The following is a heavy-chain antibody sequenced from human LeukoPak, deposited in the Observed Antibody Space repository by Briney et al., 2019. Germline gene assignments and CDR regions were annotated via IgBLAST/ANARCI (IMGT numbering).Heavy chain of an antibody. V-gene: IGHV3-48*01. CDR1: GFTFSSYS. CDR3: AKVPYGDYYFEN. CDR2: ISSSSSTI. D-gene: IGHD4-17*01. J-gene: IGHJ4*02. Sequence: GGSLRLSCAASGFTFSSYSMNWVRQAPGKGLEWVSYISSSSSTIYYADSVKGRFTISRDNSKNTLYLQVNSLRAEDTAVYYCAKVPYGDYYFENWGQGTLVTVSS.